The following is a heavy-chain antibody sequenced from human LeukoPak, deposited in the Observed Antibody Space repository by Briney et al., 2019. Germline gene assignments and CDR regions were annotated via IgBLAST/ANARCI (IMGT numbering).Heavy chain of an antibody. D-gene: IGHD6-25*01. Sequence: SLRLSCVASGFIFDDYAIYWVRQAPGRGLEWVSGISRNSDNIAYADSVKGRFTISRDNAKNSLYLQMNSLRAEDTAVYYCARDYSGEVLDYWGQGTLVTVSS. CDR2: ISRNSDNI. CDR3: ARDYSGEVLDY. CDR1: GFIFDDYA. J-gene: IGHJ4*02. V-gene: IGHV3-9*01.